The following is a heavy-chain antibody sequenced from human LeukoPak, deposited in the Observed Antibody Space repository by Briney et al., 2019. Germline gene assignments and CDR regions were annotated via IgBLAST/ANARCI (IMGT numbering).Heavy chain of an antibody. D-gene: IGHD3-10*01. CDR2: FYYSGST. J-gene: IGHJ3*02. Sequence: SETLSLTCNVSGGSISSSSYYWGWIRQPPGKGLEWIGSFYYSGSTYYNPSLKSRVTISVDTSKNQVTLKLNSVTAADTAVYYCASPTSHYYGSGSYYHAFDIWGQGTMVTVSS. CDR3: ASPTSHYYGSGSYYHAFDI. CDR1: GGSISSSSYY. V-gene: IGHV4-39*06.